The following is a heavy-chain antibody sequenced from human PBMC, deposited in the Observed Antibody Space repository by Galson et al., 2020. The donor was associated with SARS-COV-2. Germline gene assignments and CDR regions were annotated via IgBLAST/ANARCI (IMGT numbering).Heavy chain of an antibody. D-gene: IGHD1-1*01. V-gene: IGHV5-51*01. J-gene: IGHJ4*02. CDR3: ARQPIGPDNSGPFDY. Sequence: GESLKISCKGSGYSFNTFRIGWVRQMPGKGLDWMGIIYPGDSDTRYSPSFQGQVTISVDKSITTAYLQWTSLKASDTAMYYCARQPIGPDNSGPFDYWGQGTLVTVSS. CDR2: IYPGDSDT. CDR1: GYSFNTFR.